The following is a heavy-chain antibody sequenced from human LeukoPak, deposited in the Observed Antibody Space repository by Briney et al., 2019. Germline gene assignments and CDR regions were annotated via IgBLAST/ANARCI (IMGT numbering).Heavy chain of an antibody. CDR2: IYPGDSDT. D-gene: IGHD1-26*01. CDR3: ARHLLVGAAKKPSSLDY. J-gene: IGHJ4*02. V-gene: IGHV5-51*01. Sequence: GESLKISCKGSGYSFTSYWIGWVRQMPGKGLEWMGMIYPGDSDTRYSPSFQGQVTISADKSISTAYLQWSSLKASDTAMYYCARHLLVGAAKKPSSLDYWGQGTLVTVSS. CDR1: GYSFTSYW.